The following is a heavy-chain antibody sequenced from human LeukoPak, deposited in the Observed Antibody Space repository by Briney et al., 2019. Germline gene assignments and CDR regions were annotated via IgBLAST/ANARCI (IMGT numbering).Heavy chain of an antibody. V-gene: IGHV4-34*01. CDR3: AREGFGELSHFDY. Sequence: PSETLSLTCVVYGGSFSGYYWSWIRQPPGRGLEWIGEINHSGRTNYNPSLKSRVTISVDTSKNQFSLKLSSVTAADTAVYYCAREGFGELSHFDYWGQGTLATVSS. CDR1: GGSFSGYY. J-gene: IGHJ4*02. CDR2: INHSGRT. D-gene: IGHD3-10*01.